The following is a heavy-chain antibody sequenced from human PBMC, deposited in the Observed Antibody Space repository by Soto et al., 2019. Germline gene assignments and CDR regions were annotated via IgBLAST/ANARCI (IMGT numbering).Heavy chain of an antibody. V-gene: IGHV1-46*01. CDR1: GYTFTSYY. J-gene: IGHJ3*02. CDR3: ARDMGGYCSGGSCYSPPAPASDI. CDR2: INPSGGST. Sequence: ASGKVSCEASGYTFTSYYMHWVRQAPGQGLEWMGIINPSGGSTSYAQRFQGRVTMTRDTSTSTVYMELSSLRSEDTAVYYCARDMGGYCSGGSCYSPPAPASDICGNGTLAILSS. D-gene: IGHD2-15*01.